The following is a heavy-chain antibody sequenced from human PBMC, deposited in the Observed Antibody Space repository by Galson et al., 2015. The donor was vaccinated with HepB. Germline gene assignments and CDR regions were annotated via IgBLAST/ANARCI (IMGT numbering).Heavy chain of an antibody. J-gene: IGHJ6*02. CDR3: TTATPAISYVVPAAIRRYYYYGMDV. CDR2: IKSKTDGGTT. V-gene: IGHV3-15*01. CDR1: GFTFSNAW. Sequence: SLRLSCAASGFTFSNAWMSWVRQAPGKGLEWVGRIKSKTDGGTTDYAAPVKGRFTISRDDSKNTLYLQMNSLKTEDTAVYYCTTATPAISYVVPAAIRRYYYYGMDVWGQGTTVTVSS. D-gene: IGHD2-2*02.